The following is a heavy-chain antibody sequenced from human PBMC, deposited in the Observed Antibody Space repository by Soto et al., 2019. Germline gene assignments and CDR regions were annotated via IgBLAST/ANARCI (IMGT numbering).Heavy chain of an antibody. Sequence: GSLRLSCAASGFTFSSYGMHWVRQAPGKGLEWVAVIWYDGSNKYYADSVKGRFTISRDNSKNTLYLQMNSLRAEDTAVYYCATGYSGYDFGNFWGQGTLVTVSS. CDR3: ATGYSGYDFGNF. V-gene: IGHV3-33*01. D-gene: IGHD5-12*01. CDR1: GFTFSSYG. CDR2: IWYDGSNK. J-gene: IGHJ4*02.